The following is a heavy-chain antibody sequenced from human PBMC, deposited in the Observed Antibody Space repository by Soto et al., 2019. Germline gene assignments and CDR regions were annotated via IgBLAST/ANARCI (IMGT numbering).Heavy chain of an antibody. D-gene: IGHD1-26*01. J-gene: IGHJ6*02. CDR1: GFTFSSYA. CDR2: ISYDGSNK. CDR3: ARDPGDPTYYYYYYGMDV. Sequence: QVQLVESGGGVVQPGRSLRLSCAASGFTFSSYAMHWVRQAPGKGLEWVAVISYDGSNKYYADSVKGRFTISRDNSKNTLYLQMNSLRAEDTAMYYCARDPGDPTYYYYYYGMDVWGQGTTVTVSS. V-gene: IGHV3-30-3*01.